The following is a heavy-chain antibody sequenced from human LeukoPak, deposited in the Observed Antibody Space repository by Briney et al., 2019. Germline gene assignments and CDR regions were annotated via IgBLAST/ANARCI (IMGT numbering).Heavy chain of an antibody. Sequence: GGSLRLSCAATGFTFSSYCMNWVRQAPGKGLEWVSFISSSSTYIYYADSVKGRFTISRDNAKNSLYLQMNSLRADDTAVYYCARDEAARFTVDTPIVSWGQGALVTVSS. V-gene: IGHV3-21*01. CDR3: ARDEAARFTVDTPIVS. CDR1: GFTFSSYC. J-gene: IGHJ5*01. CDR2: ISSSSTYI. D-gene: IGHD5-18*01.